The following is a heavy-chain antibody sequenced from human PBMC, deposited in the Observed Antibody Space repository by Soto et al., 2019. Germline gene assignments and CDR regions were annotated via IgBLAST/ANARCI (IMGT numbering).Heavy chain of an antibody. CDR2: ISSKRYGGTA. D-gene: IGHD5-12*01. CDR3: SRLPPSKYRDSPLDP. J-gene: IGHJ5*02. CDR1: GFTFGDYA. Sequence: EVQLVESGGGLVQPGRSLGLSCTASGFTFGDYAMTWFRQAPGKGLEWVGFISSKRYGGTAEYARAVKGRFTISRDDSKSIAYLQMNSLKTEDTAVYFCSRLPPSKYRDSPLDPWGQGTLVIVSS. V-gene: IGHV3-49*03.